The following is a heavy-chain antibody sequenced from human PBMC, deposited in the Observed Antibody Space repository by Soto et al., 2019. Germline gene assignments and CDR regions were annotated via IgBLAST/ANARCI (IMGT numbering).Heavy chain of an antibody. CDR1: GFTFGNAW. J-gene: IGHJ4*02. D-gene: IGHD2-8*01. V-gene: IGHV3-15*01. CDR2: ITSKTDGGTA. CDR3: TTDLGHMYDFDY. Sequence: EVQLVESGGGLVKPGGSLRLSCAASGFTFGNAWMNWVRQTPGKGLEWVVRITSKTDGGTADYAAPVKGRSTISRAASKTALYLQMNSLTTEDTAVYYGTTDLGHMYDFDYWGQGTLVPVSS.